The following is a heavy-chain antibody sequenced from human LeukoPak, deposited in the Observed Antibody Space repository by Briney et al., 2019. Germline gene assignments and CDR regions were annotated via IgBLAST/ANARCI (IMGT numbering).Heavy chain of an antibody. CDR1: GFTFSSYW. CDR3: AKYFYDGSGTHYFDY. Sequence: GGSLRLSCEVSGFTFSSYWMNWVRQAPGKGLEWVANIKQDGSDKYYVDSVKGRFTISRDNAKNSLYLQMNSLRAEDVAVYYCAKYFYDGSGTHYFDYWGQGTPVTVSS. CDR2: IKQDGSDK. J-gene: IGHJ4*02. D-gene: IGHD3-22*01. V-gene: IGHV3-7*01.